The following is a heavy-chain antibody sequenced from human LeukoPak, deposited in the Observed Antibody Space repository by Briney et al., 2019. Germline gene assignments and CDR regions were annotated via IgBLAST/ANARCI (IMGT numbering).Heavy chain of an antibody. J-gene: IGHJ5*02. D-gene: IGHD3-16*02. Sequence: SETLSLTCAVYGGSFSGYYWSWIRQPPGKGLEWIGYIYYSGSTNYNPSLKSRVTISVDTSKNQFSLKLSSVTAADTAVYYCARGPFMITFGGVIVNDNWFDPWGQGTLVTVSS. V-gene: IGHV4-59*01. CDR3: ARGPFMITFGGVIVNDNWFDP. CDR1: GGSFSGYY. CDR2: IYYSGST.